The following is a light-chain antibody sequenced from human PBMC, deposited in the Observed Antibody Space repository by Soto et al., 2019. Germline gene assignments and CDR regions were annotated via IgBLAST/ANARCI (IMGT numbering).Light chain of an antibody. V-gene: IGKV3-20*01. Sequence: EIGLKQSPGTLSLSTGERVALSCRASQSVSSRSLAWYQQKPGQAPRLLIYAASSRATGIPDRFSGGGSGTDFTLTISGLEPEDFAVYYCQHYSSSRWTFGQGTMVDI. CDR1: QSVSSRS. CDR3: QHYSSSRWT. J-gene: IGKJ1*01. CDR2: AAS.